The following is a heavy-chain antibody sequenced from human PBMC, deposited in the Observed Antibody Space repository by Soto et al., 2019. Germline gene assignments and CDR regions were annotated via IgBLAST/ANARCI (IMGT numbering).Heavy chain of an antibody. CDR1: GFTFSSYD. V-gene: IGHV3-13*01. CDR3: ARVGPGMDYYDSSALVGYFDY. CDR2: IGTAGDT. Sequence: EVQLVESGGVLVQPGWSLRLSCAASGFTFSSYDMHWVRQATGKGLEWVSAIGTAGDTYYPGSVKGRFTISRENAKNSLYLQMNNLRAEDTAVYYCARVGPGMDYYDSSALVGYFDYWGQGTLVTVSS. J-gene: IGHJ4*02. D-gene: IGHD3-22*01.